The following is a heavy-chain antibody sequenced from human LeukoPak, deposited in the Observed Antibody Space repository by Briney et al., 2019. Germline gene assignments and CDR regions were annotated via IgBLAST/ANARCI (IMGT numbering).Heavy chain of an antibody. D-gene: IGHD2-2*01. CDR2: IIPIFGTA. CDR1: GGTFSSYA. J-gene: IGHJ4*02. V-gene: IGHV1-69*13. Sequence: SVKVSCKASGGTFSSYAISWVRQAPGQGLEWMGGIIPIFGTANYAQKFQGRVTITADESTSTAYMELSSLRSEDTAVYYCARDSSGYCSSTSCLDFDYWGQGTLVTVSS. CDR3: ARDSSGYCSSTSCLDFDY.